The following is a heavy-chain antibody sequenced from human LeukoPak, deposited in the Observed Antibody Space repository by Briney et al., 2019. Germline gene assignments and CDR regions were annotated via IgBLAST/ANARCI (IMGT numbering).Heavy chain of an antibody. CDR3: ARGLQENLAWLQAFSAFDF. CDR1: GYTFTSYG. J-gene: IGHJ3*01. V-gene: IGHV1-18*01. Sequence: ASVKVSCRASGYTFTSYGISWVRQAPGQGLEWMGWISAYNGNTNYAQKLQGRVTMTTDTSTSTAYMELRSLRSDDTAVYYCARGLQENLAWLQAFSAFDFWGQGTMVTVSS. D-gene: IGHD5-24*01. CDR2: ISAYNGNT.